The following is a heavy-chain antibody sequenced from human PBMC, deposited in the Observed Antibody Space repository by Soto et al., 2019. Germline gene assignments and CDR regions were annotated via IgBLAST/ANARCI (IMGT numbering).Heavy chain of an antibody. CDR1: GGSTSSYY. Sequence: SETLSLTCTVSGGSTSSYYWSWIRQPPGKGLEWIGYIYYSGSTNYNPSLKSRVTISVDTSKNQFSLKLSSVTAADTAVYYCARDQGDFWSGYYYPNWFDPWGQGTLVTVSS. D-gene: IGHD3-3*01. V-gene: IGHV4-59*01. CDR2: IYYSGST. J-gene: IGHJ5*02. CDR3: ARDQGDFWSGYYYPNWFDP.